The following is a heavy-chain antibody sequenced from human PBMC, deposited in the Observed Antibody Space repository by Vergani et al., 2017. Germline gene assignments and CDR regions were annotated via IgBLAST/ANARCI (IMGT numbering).Heavy chain of an antibody. CDR3: ARDRGSVIVATMPDY. V-gene: IGHV3-7*01. CDR2: IKQDGSEK. D-gene: IGHD5-12*01. J-gene: IGHJ4*02. Sequence: EVQLVESGGGLVQPGGSLRLSCAASGFTFSSYWMSWVRQAPGKGLEWVANIKQDGSEKYYVDSVKGRFTISRENAKNSLYLQMNSLRAEDTAVYFCARDRGSVIVATMPDYWGQGTLVTVSS. CDR1: GFTFSSYW.